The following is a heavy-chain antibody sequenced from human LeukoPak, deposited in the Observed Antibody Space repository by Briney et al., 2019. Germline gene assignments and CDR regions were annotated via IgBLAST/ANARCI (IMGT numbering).Heavy chain of an antibody. J-gene: IGHJ4*02. Sequence: PGGSLRLSCAASGFTFSSYSMNWVRQAPGKGLEWVSSISSSSSYIYYADSVKGRFTISRDNAKNSLYLQMNSLRAEDTAVYYCARGGGSGWYLDYWGQGTLVTVSS. D-gene: IGHD6-19*01. CDR2: ISSSSSYI. V-gene: IGHV3-21*01. CDR1: GFTFSSYS. CDR3: ARGGGSGWYLDY.